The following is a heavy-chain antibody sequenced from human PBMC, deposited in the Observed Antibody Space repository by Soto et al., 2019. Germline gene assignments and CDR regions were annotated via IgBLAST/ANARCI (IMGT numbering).Heavy chain of an antibody. V-gene: IGHV4-59*01. J-gene: IGHJ4*02. CDR1: GGSISSYY. Sequence: PSETLSLTCTVFGGSISSYYWSWIRQPPGKGLEWIGYIYYSGSTNYNPSLKSRVTISVDTSKNQFSLKLSSVTAADTAVYYCARVRIAVAGTVTDYWGQGTLVTVSS. CDR2: IYYSGST. CDR3: ARVRIAVAGTVTDY. D-gene: IGHD6-19*01.